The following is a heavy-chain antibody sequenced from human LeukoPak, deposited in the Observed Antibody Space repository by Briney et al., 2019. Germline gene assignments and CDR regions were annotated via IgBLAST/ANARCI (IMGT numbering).Heavy chain of an antibody. CDR3: ARGPPGYSNSLTDY. D-gene: IGHD6-13*01. Sequence: PGGSLRLSCAASGFTFSTYSMNWVRQAPGKGLEWVSYISSSSSTIYYADSVKGRFTISRDNAKNSLYLQMNSQRAEDTAVYYCARGPPGYSNSLTDYWGQGTLVTVSS. CDR1: GFTFSTYS. CDR2: ISSSSSTI. J-gene: IGHJ4*02. V-gene: IGHV3-48*04.